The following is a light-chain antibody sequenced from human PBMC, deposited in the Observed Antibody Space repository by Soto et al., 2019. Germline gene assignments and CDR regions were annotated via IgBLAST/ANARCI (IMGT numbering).Light chain of an antibody. J-gene: IGLJ3*02. Sequence: QAVVTHEPSLTVSPGGTVTLTCGSSTGAVTGSHYPYWLQQKPGQGPRTLIYNTNNKQSWAPARFSGSLLGGKAALTLSGAQPDDEADYYCLLSYSGARVWVFGGGTKVTVL. CDR3: LLSYSGARVWV. CDR2: NTN. CDR1: TGAVTGSHY. V-gene: IGLV7-46*01.